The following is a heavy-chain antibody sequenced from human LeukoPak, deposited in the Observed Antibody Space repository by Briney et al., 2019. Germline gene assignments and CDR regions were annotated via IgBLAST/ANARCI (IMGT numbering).Heavy chain of an antibody. CDR1: GFTFDDYV. D-gene: IGHD4-17*01. J-gene: IGHJ4*02. CDR2: ISWNSGSI. CDR3: ARRLRRNYFDY. V-gene: IGHV3-9*01. Sequence: GGSLRLSCAASGFTFDDYVMHWVRQAPGKGLEWVSGISWNSGSIGYADSVKGRFTISRDNAKNSLYLQMNSLRAEDTAVYYCARRLRRNYFDYWGQGTLVTVSS.